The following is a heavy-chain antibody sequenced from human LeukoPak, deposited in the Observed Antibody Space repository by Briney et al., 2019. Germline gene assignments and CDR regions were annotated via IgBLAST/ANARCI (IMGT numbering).Heavy chain of an antibody. CDR2: IYYSGST. CDR3: ARHAIGAAAGNFDY. D-gene: IGHD6-13*01. V-gene: IGHV4-59*08. Sequence: SETLSLTCAVYGGSFSGYYWSWIRQPPGKGMEWIGYIYYSGSTNYNPSLKSRVTISVDTSKNQFSLKLSSVTAADTAVYYCARHAIGAAAGNFDYWGQGTLVTVSS. J-gene: IGHJ4*02. CDR1: GGSFSGYY.